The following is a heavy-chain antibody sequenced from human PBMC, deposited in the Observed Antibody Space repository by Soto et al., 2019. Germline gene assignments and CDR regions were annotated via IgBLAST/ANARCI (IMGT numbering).Heavy chain of an antibody. CDR2: ISGFNGNT. CDR1: GYTFSRYG. D-gene: IGHD1-1*01. CDR3: ARESASSTPWSFDN. Sequence: QVQLVQSGAEVKKPGASVRVSCKASGYTFSRYGISWVRQAPGQGLEWMGWISGFNGNTKESEKLQGRVTLTTDTAENTAHMGLSGLRTADTAVYYCARESASSTPWSFDNWVQGTLVTVSS. V-gene: IGHV1-18*01. J-gene: IGHJ4*02.